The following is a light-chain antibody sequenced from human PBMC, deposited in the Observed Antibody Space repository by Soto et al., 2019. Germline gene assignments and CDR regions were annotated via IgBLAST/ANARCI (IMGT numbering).Light chain of an antibody. CDR1: SGSIANNY. J-gene: IGLJ2*01. V-gene: IGLV6-57*04. Sequence: NFMLTQPHSVSESPGKTLSISCTRSSGSIANNYVQWYQQRPGSAPTTVIYENNQSLPGVPDRFSGSTDGSSTSASLTFSGLHTEDEADYYCQSYDSDFVVFGGGTKLTVL. CDR2: ENN. CDR3: QSYDSDFVV.